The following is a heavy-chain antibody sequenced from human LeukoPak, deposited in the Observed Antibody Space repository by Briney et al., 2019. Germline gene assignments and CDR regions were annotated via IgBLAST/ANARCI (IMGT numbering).Heavy chain of an antibody. CDR2: IRFDGSNK. CDR3: AKDRRDYGGNIDY. CDR1: GFAFNTYS. D-gene: IGHD4-23*01. Sequence: GGSLRLACAASGFAFNTYSMHWVRQAPGKGLEWVAFIRFDGSNKYYADSMKGRFTISRDNSKNTLYLQMNSLRPEDTAVYYCAKDRRDYGGNIDYWGQGTLVTVSS. V-gene: IGHV3-30*02. J-gene: IGHJ4*02.